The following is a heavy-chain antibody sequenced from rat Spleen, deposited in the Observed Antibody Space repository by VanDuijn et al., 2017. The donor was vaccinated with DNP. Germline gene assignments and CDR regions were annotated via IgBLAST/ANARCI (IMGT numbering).Heavy chain of an antibody. V-gene: IGHV5S10*01. J-gene: IGHJ2*01. D-gene: IGHD4-1*01. CDR3: ATGLRN. CDR1: GFTFSDYA. Sequence: EVQLVESGGGLVQPGNSLKLSCAASGFTFSDYAMAWVRQSPKKGLEWVATIIYEGSSTYYRDSVKGRFTISRDNAKSTLYLQMDSLRSEDTATYYCATGLRNWGQGVMVTVSS. CDR2: IIYEGSST.